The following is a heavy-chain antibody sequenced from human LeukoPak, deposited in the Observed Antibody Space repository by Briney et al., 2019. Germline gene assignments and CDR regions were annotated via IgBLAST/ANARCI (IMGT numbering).Heavy chain of an antibody. CDR1: RFTFSTYA. Sequence: PGGSLRLSCAASRFTFSTYAMSWVRQAPGKGLEWVSGISGSGGSTYYADSVKGRFTISRDNSKNTLYLQMNSLRAEDTAVYYCARSRGPNTFGGVHDYWGQGTLVTVSS. V-gene: IGHV3-23*01. CDR2: ISGSGGST. J-gene: IGHJ4*02. D-gene: IGHD3-16*01. CDR3: ARSRGPNTFGGVHDY.